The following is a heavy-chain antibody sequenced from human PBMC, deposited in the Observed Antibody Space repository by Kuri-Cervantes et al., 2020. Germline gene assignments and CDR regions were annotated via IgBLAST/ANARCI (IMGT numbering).Heavy chain of an antibody. CDR2: ISSTSSYI. J-gene: IGHJ4*02. D-gene: IGHD1-26*01. Sequence: GESLKISCAASGFTFSSYSMNWVRQAPGKGLEWVSSISSTSSYIYYADSVKGRFTISRDNSKKSLYLQMNSLRAEDTAFYYCARGGKWELVPFDSWGQGTLVTVSS. CDR1: GFTFSSYS. V-gene: IGHV3-21*03. CDR3: ARGGKWELVPFDS.